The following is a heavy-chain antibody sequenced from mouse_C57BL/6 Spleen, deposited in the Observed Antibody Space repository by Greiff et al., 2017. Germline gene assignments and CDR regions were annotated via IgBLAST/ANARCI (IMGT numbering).Heavy chain of an antibody. Sequence: EVKLMESGGGLVKPGGSLKLSCAASGFTFSSYAMSWVRQTPEKRLEWVATISDGGSYTYYPDNVKGRFTISRDNAKNNLYLQMSHLKSEDTAMYYCAREDWYWGQGTSVTVSS. CDR3: AREDWY. V-gene: IGHV5-4*01. CDR2: ISDGGSYT. CDR1: GFTFSSYA. D-gene: IGHD4-1*01. J-gene: IGHJ4*01.